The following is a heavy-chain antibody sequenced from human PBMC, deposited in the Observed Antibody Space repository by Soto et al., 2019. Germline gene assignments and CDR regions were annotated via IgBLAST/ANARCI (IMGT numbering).Heavy chain of an antibody. CDR1: GFTFTGYN. CDR3: ARGRAAAGTLSFEY. D-gene: IGHD6-13*01. V-gene: IGHV3-21*06. J-gene: IGHJ4*02. Sequence: SGGSLRLSCPAPGFTFTGYNINRVRQAPGKGLEGVSSISSGSSYIYYADAVKGRFTISRDNAKNSLYLQMNTLRAEDTALYYCARGRAAAGTLSFEYWGQGTRVTVSS. CDR2: ISSGSSYI.